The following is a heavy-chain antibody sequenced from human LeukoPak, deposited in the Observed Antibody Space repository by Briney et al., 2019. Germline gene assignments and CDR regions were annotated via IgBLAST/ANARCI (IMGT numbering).Heavy chain of an antibody. V-gene: IGHV5-51*01. J-gene: IGHJ3*01. CDR2: IFPVDSDT. Sequence: GESLKISCEASGYLFSGYWIAWVRQMPGAGLEGMGIIFPVDSDTRYSPSFEGQVTISAGKSINRAYLQCSNRKASDTATYYCARQDASGSYDAFDFWGQGTTVTV. CDR3: ARQDASGSYDAFDF. D-gene: IGHD2-2*01. CDR1: GYLFSGYW.